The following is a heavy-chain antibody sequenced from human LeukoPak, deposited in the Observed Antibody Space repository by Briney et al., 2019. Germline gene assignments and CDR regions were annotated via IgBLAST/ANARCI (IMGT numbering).Heavy chain of an antibody. CDR1: GYTFTSYA. CDR2: INTNTGNP. CDR3: ARGELWLKTPSDY. V-gene: IGHV7-4-1*02. Sequence: ASVKVSFTASGYTFTSYAMNWVRQAPGQGLEWMGWINTNTGNPTYAQGFTGRFVFSLDTSVSTAYLQISSLKAEDTAVYYCARGELWLKTPSDYWGQGTLVTVSS. D-gene: IGHD5-18*01. J-gene: IGHJ4*02.